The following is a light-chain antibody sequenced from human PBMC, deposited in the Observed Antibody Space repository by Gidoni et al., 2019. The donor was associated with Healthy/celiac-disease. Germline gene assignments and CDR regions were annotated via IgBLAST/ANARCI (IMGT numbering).Light chain of an antibody. V-gene: IGKV1-39*01. CDR2: EAS. CDR3: QQSYSLPS. CDR1: QSVSTY. J-gene: IGKJ5*01. Sequence: DIQMTQSPSSLSAAVGDRVTLPCRASQSVSTYLKWYQQKPGQATKRLIYEASSLQPGVPPRFSGSGSGTDFTLTISSLQPKDFATYYCQQSYSLPSFXQXTRLEIK.